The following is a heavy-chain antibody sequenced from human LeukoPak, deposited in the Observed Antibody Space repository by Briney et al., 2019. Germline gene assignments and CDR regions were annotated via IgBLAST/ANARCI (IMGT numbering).Heavy chain of an antibody. CDR2: IIPIFGTA. Sequence: GASVTVSCKASGGTFSSYDISWVRQAPGQGLEWMGGIIPIFGTANYAQKFQARVTITADESTSTAYMELSSLRSEDTAVYYCARVTRDDFWSGYSEIYNHYGMDVWGQGTTVTVSS. CDR1: GGTFSSYD. J-gene: IGHJ6*02. D-gene: IGHD3-3*01. V-gene: IGHV1-69*13. CDR3: ARVTRDDFWSGYSEIYNHYGMDV.